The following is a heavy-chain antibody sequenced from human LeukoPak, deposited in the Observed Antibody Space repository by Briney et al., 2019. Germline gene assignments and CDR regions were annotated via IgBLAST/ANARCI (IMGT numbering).Heavy chain of an antibody. Sequence: SETLSLTCTVSGGSISSYYWSWIRQPPGKGLEWIGYIYYSGSTNYNPSLKSRVTISVDTSKNHFSLKLSSVTAADTAVYYCARLTNFYGSGWVFDPWGQGTLVTVSS. J-gene: IGHJ5*02. CDR2: IYYSGST. D-gene: IGHD3-10*01. CDR3: ARLTNFYGSGWVFDP. CDR1: GGSISSYY. V-gene: IGHV4-59*12.